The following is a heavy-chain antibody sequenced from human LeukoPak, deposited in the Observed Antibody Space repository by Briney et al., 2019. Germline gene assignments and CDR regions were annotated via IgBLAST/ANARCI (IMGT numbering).Heavy chain of an antibody. CDR3: ARYGGIEAAGTFDY. CDR2: VKPDGSES. V-gene: IGHV3-7*04. D-gene: IGHD6-13*01. CDR1: GFNFSRYW. J-gene: IGHJ4*02. Sequence: GGSLRLSCAASGFNFSRYWMSWVRQAPGKGLEWVANVKPDGSESNYVDSVKGRFTLSSDNAKNSMYLQMNRLRAEDTAVYYCARYGGIEAAGTFDYWGQGTLVTVSS.